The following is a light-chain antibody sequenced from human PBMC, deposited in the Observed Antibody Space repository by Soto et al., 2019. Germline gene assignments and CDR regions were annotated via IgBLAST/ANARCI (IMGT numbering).Light chain of an antibody. CDR3: AAWDDSLNGVV. V-gene: IGLV1-44*01. Sequence: QSVLTQPPLASGTPGQRVTISYSGSSSNIGSYTVNWYQQLPGTAPKLLIYSNNQRPSGVPDRFSGSKSGTSASLAISGLQCEDEADYYCAAWDDSLNGVVFGGGTKLTVL. CDR1: SSNIGSYT. J-gene: IGLJ2*01. CDR2: SNN.